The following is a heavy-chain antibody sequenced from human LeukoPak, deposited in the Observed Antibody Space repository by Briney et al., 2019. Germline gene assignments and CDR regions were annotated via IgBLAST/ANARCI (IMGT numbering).Heavy chain of an antibody. CDR1: GFTFSGYA. CDR2: ISYDGRGK. V-gene: IGHV3-30*04. D-gene: IGHD5-12*01. CDR3: ARERSGYDHQY. Sequence: GRSLRLSCAASGFTFSGYAMHWVRQAPGKGLEWVTLISYDGRGKYYADPVKGRFTISRDNSENMLYLQMNSLRPEDTAVYYCARERSGYDHQYWGQGTLVTVSS. J-gene: IGHJ4*02.